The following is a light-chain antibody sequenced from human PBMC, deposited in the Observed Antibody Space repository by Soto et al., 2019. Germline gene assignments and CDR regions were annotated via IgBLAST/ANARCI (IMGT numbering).Light chain of an antibody. CDR2: DVN. CDR1: SSDIGHYDY. Sequence: QSALTQPASVSGSPGQSITISCTGTSSDIGHYDYVSWYQQHPGKAPKLMIYDVNKRPSGVPDRFSGSKSGNTASLTISGLQAEDEADYYCCSYAGSYTLVFGTGTKVTVL. V-gene: IGLV2-11*01. CDR3: CSYAGSYTLV. J-gene: IGLJ1*01.